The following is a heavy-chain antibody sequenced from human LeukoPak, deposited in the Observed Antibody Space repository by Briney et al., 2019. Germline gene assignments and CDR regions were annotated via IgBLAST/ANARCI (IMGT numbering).Heavy chain of an antibody. CDR3: ARDRSIGLRLGELSLAVLDVPYFDY. CDR2: INTNTGNP. D-gene: IGHD3-16*02. CDR1: GYTFTSYA. J-gene: IGHJ4*02. V-gene: IGHV7-4-1*02. Sequence: GASVKVSCKASGYTFTSYAMNWVRQAPGQRLEWMGWINTNTGNPTYAQGFTGRFVFSLDTSVSTAYLQISSLKAEDTAVYYCARDRSIGLRLGELSLAVLDVPYFDYWGQGTLVTVSS.